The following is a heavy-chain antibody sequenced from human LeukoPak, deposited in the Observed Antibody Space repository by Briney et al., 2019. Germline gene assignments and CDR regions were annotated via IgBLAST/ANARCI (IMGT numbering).Heavy chain of an antibody. D-gene: IGHD4-17*01. Sequence: GASVKVSCKTSGYTFTDYDVHWVRQAPGQELEWMGWINPNSATTNYAQRLQGRVTFTRDTSLRIAYMELSSLTSEDAAVYFCARGDFGETNTAFDVWGQGTLVAVSS. CDR3: ARGDFGETNTAFDV. V-gene: IGHV1-8*03. J-gene: IGHJ3*01. CDR2: INPNSATT. CDR1: GYTFTDYD.